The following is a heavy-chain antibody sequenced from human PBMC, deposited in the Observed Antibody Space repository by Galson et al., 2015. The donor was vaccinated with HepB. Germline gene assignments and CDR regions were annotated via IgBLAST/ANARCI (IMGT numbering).Heavy chain of an antibody. D-gene: IGHD2-2*01. J-gene: IGHJ4*02. Sequence: SGAEVKKPGESLRISCKASGYTFTGYYMHWVRQAPGQGLEWMGWINPNSGGTNYAQKFQGRVTMTRDTSISTAYMELSRLRSDDTAVYYCARVVPSRNCSSTSCYPRYFDYWGQGTLVTVSS. V-gene: IGHV1-2*02. CDR2: INPNSGGT. CDR1: GYTFTGYY. CDR3: ARVVPSRNCSSTSCYPRYFDY.